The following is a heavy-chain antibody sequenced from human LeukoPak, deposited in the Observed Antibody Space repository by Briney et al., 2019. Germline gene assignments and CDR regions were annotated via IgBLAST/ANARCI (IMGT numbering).Heavy chain of an antibody. J-gene: IGHJ4*02. V-gene: IGHV4-34*01. CDR3: ALSGYSGYDYRLDY. CDR1: GGSFSGYY. Sequence: PSETLSLTCAVCGGSFSGYYWNWIRQPPGKGLEWIGEINHSGSTNYNPSLKSRVTISVDTSKKQFSLKLSSVTAADTAVYYCALSGYSGYDYRLDYWGQGTLVTVSS. D-gene: IGHD5-12*01. CDR2: INHSGST.